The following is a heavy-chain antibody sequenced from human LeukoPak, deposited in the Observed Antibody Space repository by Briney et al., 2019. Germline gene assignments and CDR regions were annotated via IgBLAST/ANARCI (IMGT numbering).Heavy chain of an antibody. D-gene: IGHD5-18*01. V-gene: IGHV4-61*01. CDR1: GGSVSSGSYY. CDR3: ARDKLWFNY. J-gene: IGHJ4*02. CDR2: IYYSGST. Sequence: SETLSLTCTVSGGSVSSGSYYWSWIRQPPGKGLEWIGYIYYSGSTNYNPSLKSRVTISVDTSKNQFSLKLSSVTAADTAMYYCARDKLWFNYWGQGTLVTVSS.